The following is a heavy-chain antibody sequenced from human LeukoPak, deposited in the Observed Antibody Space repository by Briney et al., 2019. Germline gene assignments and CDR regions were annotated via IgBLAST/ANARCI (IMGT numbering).Heavy chain of an antibody. V-gene: IGHV3-33*01. CDR1: GFTFSSYA. Sequence: GRSLRLSCAASGFTFSSYAMHWVRQAPGKGLEWVAVISYDGSNKYYADSVKGRFTISRDSSKNTLYLQMNSLRAEDTAVYYCARDSSGNYFDNWGQGTLVTVSS. CDR2: ISYDGSNK. J-gene: IGHJ4*02. D-gene: IGHD6-19*01. CDR3: ARDSSGNYFDN.